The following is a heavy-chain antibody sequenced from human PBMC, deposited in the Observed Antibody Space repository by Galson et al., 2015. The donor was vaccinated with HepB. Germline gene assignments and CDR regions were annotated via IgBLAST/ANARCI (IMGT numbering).Heavy chain of an antibody. J-gene: IGHJ4*02. CDR2: ISYDGSNK. D-gene: IGHD3-22*01. CDR3: AKEAYYYDSSGYYQGFDY. CDR1: GFTFSSYG. Sequence: SLRLSXAASGFTFSSYGMHWVRQAPGKGLEWVAVISYDGSNKYYADSVKGRFTISRDNSKNTLYLQMNSLRAEDTAVYYCAKEAYYYDSSGYYQGFDYRGQGTLVTVSS. V-gene: IGHV3-30*18.